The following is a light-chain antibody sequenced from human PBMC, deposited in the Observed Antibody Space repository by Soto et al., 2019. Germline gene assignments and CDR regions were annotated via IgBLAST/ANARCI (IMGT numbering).Light chain of an antibody. CDR3: QQYNSDFS. CDR2: DVS. J-gene: IGKJ1*01. CDR1: QSITTW. Sequence: DIQMTQSPSTVSAYVGDRVTITCRSSQSITTWLAWYQQRPGKAPKLLIYDVSSLQSGVPSRFSGSGSGTEFTLTISSLQPDDFATYYCQQYNSDFSCGQGTRWIS. V-gene: IGKV1-5*01.